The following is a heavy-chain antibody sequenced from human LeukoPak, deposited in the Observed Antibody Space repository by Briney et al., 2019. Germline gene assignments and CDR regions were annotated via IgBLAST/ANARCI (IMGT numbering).Heavy chain of an antibody. D-gene: IGHD5-12*01. CDR2: INLKSGGT. CDR1: GYTFTDYY. CDR3: ARDYDGYDDYRKWDY. J-gene: IGHJ4*02. Sequence: GASVKVSCKVSGYTFTDYYMHWVRQAPGQGLEWMAWINLKSGGTRCAQKFQGRVTMTRDTSTNTAFMEVSSLRSDDTAVYYCARDYDGYDDYRKWDYWGQGTLVTVSS. V-gene: IGHV1-2*02.